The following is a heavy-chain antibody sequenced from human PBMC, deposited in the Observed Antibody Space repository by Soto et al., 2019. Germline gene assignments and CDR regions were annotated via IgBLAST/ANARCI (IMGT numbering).Heavy chain of an antibody. CDR1: GFTFDDYA. Sequence: EVQLVESGGGLVQPGRSLRLSCAAAGFTFDDYAMHWVRQAPGKGLEWVSGISWNSGTIGYADSVKGRFTISRDNAKNSLHLQMNCLRPEDTAFYFCAKMHTVVSAAHETLGYFDCWGQGTLVTVSS. CDR3: AKMHTVVSAAHETLGYFDC. CDR2: ISWNSGTI. J-gene: IGHJ4*02. V-gene: IGHV3-9*01. D-gene: IGHD2-15*01.